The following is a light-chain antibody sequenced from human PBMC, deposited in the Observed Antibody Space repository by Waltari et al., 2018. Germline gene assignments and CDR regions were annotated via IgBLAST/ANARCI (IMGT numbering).Light chain of an antibody. Sequence: QSVLTQPPSASGTPGQRVTISCSGSSANRGSNDVYCYQQLPGTAPKLLIYRNNPRPSGVPDRFSGSKSGTSASLAISGLRSEDEADYYCAAWDDSLSGWVFGGGTKLTVL. V-gene: IGLV1-47*01. CDR3: AAWDDSLSGWV. CDR1: SANRGSND. J-gene: IGLJ3*02. CDR2: RNN.